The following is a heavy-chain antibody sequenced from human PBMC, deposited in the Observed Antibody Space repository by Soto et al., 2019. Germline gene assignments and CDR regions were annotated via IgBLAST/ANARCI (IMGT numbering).Heavy chain of an antibody. CDR2: MNPNSGNT. CDR1: GYTFTSYD. V-gene: IGHV1-8*01. D-gene: IGHD6-6*01. CDR3: ARGRGAARLFYYYYMDV. Sequence: ASVKVSCKASGYTFTSYDINWVRQATGQGLEWMGWMNPNSGNTGYAQKFQGRVTMTRNTSISTAYMELSSLRSEDTAVYYCARGRGAARLFYYYYMDVWGKGTTVTVSS. J-gene: IGHJ6*03.